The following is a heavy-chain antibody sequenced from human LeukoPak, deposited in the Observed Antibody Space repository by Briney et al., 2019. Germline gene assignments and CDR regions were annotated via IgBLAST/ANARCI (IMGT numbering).Heavy chain of an antibody. V-gene: IGHV3-7*01. CDR3: ARDKRQERWPDY. J-gene: IGHJ4*02. CDR1: GFTFSTYW. CDR2: INQDGSEK. D-gene: IGHD5-24*01. Sequence: GGSLRLSCTASGFTFSTYWMCWVRQAPGKGLEWVANINQDGSEKNYVDSVKGRFTISRDNAKNSLYLQMDSLRAEDTAVYYCARDKRQERWPDYWGQGTLVTVSS.